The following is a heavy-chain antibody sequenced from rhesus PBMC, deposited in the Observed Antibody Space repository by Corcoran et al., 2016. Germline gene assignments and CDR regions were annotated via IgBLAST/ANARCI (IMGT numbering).Heavy chain of an antibody. V-gene: IGHV3-7*01. CDR3: SRDDYGSD. J-gene: IGHJ4*01. D-gene: IGHD4-29*01. CDR1: GFTFGVFG. Sequence: EVQLVESGGGLVQPGGSLRLSCAASGFTFGVFGLHRVRQGPGKGLGWVSSISNTGKTISYADSAKGRFTVSRDNAKNSLSLQMNSLRAEDTAVYYCSRDDYGSDWGQGVLVTVSS. CDR2: ISNTGKTI.